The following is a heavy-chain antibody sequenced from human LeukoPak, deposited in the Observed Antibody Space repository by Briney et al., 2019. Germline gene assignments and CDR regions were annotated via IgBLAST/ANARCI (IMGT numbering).Heavy chain of an antibody. D-gene: IGHD2-15*01. CDR2: MNHNSGNT. CDR3: ARVGCSGGSCYSSYYMDV. J-gene: IGHJ6*03. V-gene: IGHV1-8*03. CDR1: GYTFNSYD. Sequence: ASVKVSCKASGYTFNSYDINWVRQATGQRLEWMGWMNHNSGNTGYAQKFQGRVTITRNTSISTAYMELSSLRSEDTAVYYCARVGCSGGSCYSSYYMDVWGKGTTVTVSS.